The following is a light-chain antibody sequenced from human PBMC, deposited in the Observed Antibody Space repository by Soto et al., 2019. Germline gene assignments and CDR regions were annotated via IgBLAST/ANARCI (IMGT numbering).Light chain of an antibody. CDR2: GAS. Sequence: ETVMTQAPATLSASPGERATLSCRPSQTIANNFAWYQQRPGQAPRLLIYGASTRATGIPARFSGSGSGTEFTLTISSLQSEDFAIYYCQQYNNWPPYTFGQGTKLEIK. CDR3: QQYNNWPPYT. J-gene: IGKJ2*01. V-gene: IGKV3-15*01. CDR1: QTIANN.